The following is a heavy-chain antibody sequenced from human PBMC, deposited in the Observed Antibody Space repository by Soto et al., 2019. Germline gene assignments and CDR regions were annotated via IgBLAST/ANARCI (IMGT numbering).Heavy chain of an antibody. CDR2: INAGNGNT. J-gene: IGHJ5*02. V-gene: IGHV1-3*01. CDR1: GYTFTSYA. Sequence: ASVKVSCKASGYTFTSYAMHWVRQAPGQRLEWMGWINAGNGNTKYSQKFQGRVTITRDTSASTAYMELSSLRSEDTAVYYCARVGPRRASHGPFHPWGQGTLVTVSS. CDR3: ARVGPRRASHGPFHP.